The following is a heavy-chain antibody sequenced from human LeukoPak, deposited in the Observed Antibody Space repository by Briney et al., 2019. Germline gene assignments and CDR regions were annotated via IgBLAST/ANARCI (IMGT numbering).Heavy chain of an antibody. CDR3: ASTLGGYYDY. J-gene: IGHJ4*02. D-gene: IGHD2-15*01. CDR1: GGPISSYY. Sequence: SETLSLTCTVSGGPISSYYWGWIRQPPGKGLEWIGYIYYSGSINYNPSLKSRVTISVDTSKNRFSLKLSSVTAADTAVYYCASTLGGYYDYWGQGTLVTVSS. CDR2: IYYSGSI. V-gene: IGHV4-59*01.